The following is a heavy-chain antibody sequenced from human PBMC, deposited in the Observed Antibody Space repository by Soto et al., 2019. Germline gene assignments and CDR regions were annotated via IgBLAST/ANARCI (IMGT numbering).Heavy chain of an antibody. V-gene: IGHV1-69*01. CDR1: GGTFSSYA. D-gene: IGHD2-2*02. Sequence: QVQLVQSGAEVKKPGSSVKVSCKASGGTFSSYAISWVRQAPGQGLEWMGGIIPIFGTANYAQKFQGRVTITADESTSTAYMELSSLRSEDTAVYYCARAHCSSTSCYTGLDYYYGMDVWGQGTTVTVSS. CDR3: ARAHCSSTSCYTGLDYYYGMDV. J-gene: IGHJ6*02. CDR2: IIPIFGTA.